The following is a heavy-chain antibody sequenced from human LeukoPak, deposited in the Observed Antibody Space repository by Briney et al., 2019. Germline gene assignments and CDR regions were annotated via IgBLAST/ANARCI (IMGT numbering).Heavy chain of an antibody. CDR2: ISSSSSTI. CDR1: GFTFSSYS. J-gene: IGHJ4*02. Sequence: GGSLRLSCAASGFTFSSYSMNWVRQAPGKGLEWVSYISSSSSTIYYADSVKGRFTISRDNAKNSLYLQMNSLRAEDTAVYCCARRAGLDYWGQGTLVTVSS. D-gene: IGHD3-10*01. CDR3: ARRAGLDY. V-gene: IGHV3-48*01.